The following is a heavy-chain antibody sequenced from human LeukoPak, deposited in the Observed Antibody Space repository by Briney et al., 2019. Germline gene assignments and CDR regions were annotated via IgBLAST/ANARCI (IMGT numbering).Heavy chain of an antibody. CDR2: IYYSGST. CDR1: GGSISSSSYY. J-gene: IGHJ4*02. D-gene: IGHD3-9*01. CDR3: ASHYDILTGYAY. Sequence: SETLSLTCTVSGGSISSSSYYWGWIRQPPGKGLEWIGSIYYSGSTYYNPSLKSRVTISADTSKTQFSLKLSSVTAADTAVYYCASHYDILTGYAYWGQGTLVTVSS. V-gene: IGHV4-39*07.